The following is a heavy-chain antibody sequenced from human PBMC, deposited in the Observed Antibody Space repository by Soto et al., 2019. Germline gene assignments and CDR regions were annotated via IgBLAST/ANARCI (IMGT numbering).Heavy chain of an antibody. CDR1: GFTFSSYG. J-gene: IGHJ6*02. CDR2: ISYDGSNK. D-gene: IGHD6-13*01. V-gene: IGHV3-30*18. Sequence: GGSLRLSCAASGFTFSSYGMHRVRQAPGKGLEWVAVISYDGSNKYYADSVKGRFTISRDNSKNTLYLQMNSLRAEDTAVYYCAKAHLTLAAGTRYYYYGMDVWGQGTTVTVSS. CDR3: AKAHLTLAAGTRYYYYGMDV.